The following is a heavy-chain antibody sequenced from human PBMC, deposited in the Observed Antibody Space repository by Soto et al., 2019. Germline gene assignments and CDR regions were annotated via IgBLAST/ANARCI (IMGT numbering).Heavy chain of an antibody. CDR1: GFTLSDHY. Sequence: GGSLRLSCAGSGFTLSDHYIDWVRQAPGKGLEWVGRSRDKAQGYSTAYAASVKGRFTISRDDSENTLYLQMNSLKTEDTAVYYCTTDRFYSPVDHWGQGALVTVSS. D-gene: IGHD4-4*01. CDR2: SRDKAQGYST. CDR3: TTDRFYSPVDH. V-gene: IGHV3-72*01. J-gene: IGHJ4*02.